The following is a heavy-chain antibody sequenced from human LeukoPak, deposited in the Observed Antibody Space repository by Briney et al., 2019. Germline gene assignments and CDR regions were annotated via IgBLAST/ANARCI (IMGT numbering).Heavy chain of an antibody. Sequence: GGSLSLSCAAYGFTFSSYEMNWVRQAPGKGLEWVSYISSSGSTIYYADSVKGRFTISRDNAKNSLYLQMNSLRAEDTAVYYCARDVISAVATSLDYWGQGTLVTVSS. V-gene: IGHV3-48*03. J-gene: IGHJ4*02. CDR1: GFTFSSYE. CDR3: ARDVISAVATSLDY. D-gene: IGHD5-24*01. CDR2: ISSSGSTI.